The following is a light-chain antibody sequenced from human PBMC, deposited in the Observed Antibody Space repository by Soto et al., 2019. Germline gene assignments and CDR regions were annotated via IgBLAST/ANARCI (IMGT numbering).Light chain of an antibody. CDR2: GAS. CDR3: QQYGSSPYT. Sequence: EIELTQSPGTLSLSPGERATLSCRASQSVSSSYLAWYQQTPGQAPRLLIYGASSRAAGIPDRFSGSGSGTDFTLTISRVETEDFAVYYCQQYGSSPYTFGQGTKLEIK. J-gene: IGKJ2*01. CDR1: QSVSSSY. V-gene: IGKV3-20*01.